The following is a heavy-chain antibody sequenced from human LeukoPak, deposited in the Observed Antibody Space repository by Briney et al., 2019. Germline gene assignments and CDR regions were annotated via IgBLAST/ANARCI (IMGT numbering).Heavy chain of an antibody. V-gene: IGHV4-59*01. CDR3: ARSLGRDGYEY. D-gene: IGHD5-24*01. CDR2: IYYSGST. CDR1: GGSISSYY. Sequence: SETPSLTCTVSGGSISSYYWSWIRQPPGKGLEWIGYIYYSGSTNYNPSLKSRVTISVDTSKNQFSLKLSSVTAADTAVYYCARSLGRDGYEYWGQGTLVTVSS. J-gene: IGHJ4*02.